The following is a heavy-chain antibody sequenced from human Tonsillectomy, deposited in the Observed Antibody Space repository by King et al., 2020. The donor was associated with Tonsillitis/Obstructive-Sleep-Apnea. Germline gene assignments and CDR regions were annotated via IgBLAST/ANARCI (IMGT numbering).Heavy chain of an antibody. CDR1: SYNFTNYA. J-gene: IGHJ3*02. CDR2: ISAYNGNT. Sequence: QVQLVESVAEVKKPGASVNVSCMASSYNFTNYAISWVRQAPGQVLEWMGWISAYNGNTNYAQNLQDRVTMTTDTSTSTAYMGLGSLISDDTAVYYCATDVSRFSSSANDAFDIWGQGTVVTVSS. D-gene: IGHD6-13*01. CDR3: ATDVSRFSSSANDAFDI. V-gene: IGHV1-18*01.